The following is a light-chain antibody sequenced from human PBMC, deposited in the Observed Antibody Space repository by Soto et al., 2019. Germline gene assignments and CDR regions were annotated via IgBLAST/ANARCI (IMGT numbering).Light chain of an antibody. CDR3: QTWGPSIVI. J-gene: IGLJ2*01. CDR2: LNSDGSH. Sequence: QSVLTQSPSASASLGASVKLTCTLSSGHTNYAIAWHQQQPEKGPRYLMKLNSDGSHTKGDGIPDRFSGSRSGAERYLTISSLQSEDEADYYCQTWGPSIVIFGGGTKLTVL. V-gene: IGLV4-69*01. CDR1: SGHTNYA.